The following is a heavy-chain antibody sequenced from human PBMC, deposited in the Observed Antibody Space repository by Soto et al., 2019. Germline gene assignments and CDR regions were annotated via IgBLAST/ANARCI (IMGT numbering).Heavy chain of an antibody. CDR2: MNPNSGNT. CDR1: GYTFTSYD. CDR3: ARGHPGIAVAGKGYWYFDL. Sequence: QVQLVQSGAEVKKPGASVKVSCKASGYTFTSYDINWVRQATGQGLEWMGWMNPNSGNTGYAQKFQGRVTMTRNNSISTGYMELSSLRSEDTAVYYCARGHPGIAVAGKGYWYFDLWGRGTLVTVSS. D-gene: IGHD6-19*01. J-gene: IGHJ2*01. V-gene: IGHV1-8*01.